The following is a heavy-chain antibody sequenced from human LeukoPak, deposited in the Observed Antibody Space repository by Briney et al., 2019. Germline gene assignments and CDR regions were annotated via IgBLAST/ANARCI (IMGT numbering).Heavy chain of an antibody. Sequence: GGSLRLSCAASGFTFSSYWMSWVRQAPGKGLEWVANIKQDGSEKYYVDSVRGRFTISRDNAKNSLYLQMNSLRAEDTAVYYCVRAKIGGSGWYFDYWGQGTLVTVSS. CDR1: GFTFSSYW. CDR3: VRAKIGGSGWYFDY. CDR2: IKQDGSEK. D-gene: IGHD6-19*01. V-gene: IGHV3-7*01. J-gene: IGHJ4*02.